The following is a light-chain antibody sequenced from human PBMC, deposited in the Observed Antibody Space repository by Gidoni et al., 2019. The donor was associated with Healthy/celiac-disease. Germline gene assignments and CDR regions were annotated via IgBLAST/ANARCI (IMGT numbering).Light chain of an antibody. CDR1: QSISSW. CDR3: QQYNSYSGA. CDR2: KAS. Sequence: DIQMTQSPSTLSASVGDRVTITCRASQSISSWLAWYQQTPGKAPKLLIYKASSLESGVPSRFSGSGSGTEFTLTSSSLQPDDFATYYCQQYNSYSGAFGQGTKVEIK. V-gene: IGKV1-5*03. J-gene: IGKJ1*01.